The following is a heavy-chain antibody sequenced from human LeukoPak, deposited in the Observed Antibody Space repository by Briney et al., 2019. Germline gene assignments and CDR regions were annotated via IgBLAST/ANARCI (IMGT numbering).Heavy chain of an antibody. CDR1: GFTFSSYW. J-gene: IGHJ4*02. Sequence: GGSLRLSCAASGFTFSSYWMHWVRQAPGKGLVWVSRINSDGSSTSYADSVKGRFTISRDNAKNTLYLQMNSLRAEDTAVYSCARDPNYDFWSGYPGHYGGRGNGVTVS. CDR2: INSDGSST. D-gene: IGHD3-3*01. V-gene: IGHV3-74*01. CDR3: ARDPNYDFWSGYPGHY.